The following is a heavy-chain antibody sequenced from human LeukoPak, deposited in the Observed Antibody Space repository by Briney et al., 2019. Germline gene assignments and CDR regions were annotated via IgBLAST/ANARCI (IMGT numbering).Heavy chain of an antibody. CDR2: IYYSGTT. CDR1: GGSISSDY. D-gene: IGHD7-27*01. Sequence: PSETLPLTCTVSGGSISSDYWSWIRQSSGKGLEWIGYIYYSGTTSYNPSLKCRVTISLDTSKNQFSLKLSSVTAAGTAVYYCARGANWGSPDYWGQGTLVTVSS. J-gene: IGHJ4*02. V-gene: IGHV4-59*01. CDR3: ARGANWGSPDY.